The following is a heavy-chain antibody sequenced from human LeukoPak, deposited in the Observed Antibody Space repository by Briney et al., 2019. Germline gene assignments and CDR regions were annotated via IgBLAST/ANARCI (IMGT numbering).Heavy chain of an antibody. CDR2: ISYDGSNK. J-gene: IGHJ4*02. CDR1: GFTFSSYG. V-gene: IGHV3-30*18. D-gene: IGHD5-18*01. CDR3: AKDLSGYSYGY. Sequence: GGSLRLSCAASGFTFSSYGMHWVRQAPGKGLEWVAVISYDGSNKYYADSVKGRFTISRDNSKNTLYLQMNSLRAEDTAVYYCAKDLSGYSYGYWGQGTLVTVSS.